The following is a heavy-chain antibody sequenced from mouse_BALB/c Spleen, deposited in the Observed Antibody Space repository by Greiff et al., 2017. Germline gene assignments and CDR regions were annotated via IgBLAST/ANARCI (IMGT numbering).Heavy chain of an antibody. V-gene: IGHV14-3*02. CDR1: GFNIKDTY. Sequence: VQLQQSGAELVKPGASVKLSCTASGFNIKDTYMHWVKQRPEQGLEWIGRIDPANGNTKYDPKFQGKATITADTSSNTAYLQVSSLTSADTPVYYCAPYIATVVAPYAMDYWGQGTSVTVSS. CDR3: APYIATVVAPYAMDY. J-gene: IGHJ4*01. CDR2: IDPANGNT. D-gene: IGHD1-1*01.